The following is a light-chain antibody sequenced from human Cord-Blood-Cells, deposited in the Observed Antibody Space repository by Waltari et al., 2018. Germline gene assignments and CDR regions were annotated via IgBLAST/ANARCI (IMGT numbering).Light chain of an antibody. CDR1: QSVSSY. CDR2: DAS. J-gene: IGKJ2*01. Sequence: EIVLTQSPATLSLSPGERATRSCRASQSVSSYLAWYQQKPGQAPRLLIYDASNRATGIPARFSGSGSGTDFTLTISSLEPEEFAVYYCQQRSNSYTFGQGTKLEIK. CDR3: QQRSNSYT. V-gene: IGKV3-11*01.